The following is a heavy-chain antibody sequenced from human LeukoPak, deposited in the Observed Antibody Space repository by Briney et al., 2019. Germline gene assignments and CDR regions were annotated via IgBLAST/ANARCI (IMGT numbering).Heavy chain of an antibody. J-gene: IGHJ4*02. D-gene: IGHD3-16*01. Sequence: SVTVSYLPSRGTLNNHAISWLRQAPGQGLEWMGGIIAIFCTANYAQKFQGRVTITADEATSTADMELSSLGSEDTSVYYYDVQDVGGGYFDYWGQGTLVTVSS. CDR3: DVQDVGGGYFDY. CDR1: RGTLNNHA. CDR2: IIAIFCTA. V-gene: IGHV1-69*13.